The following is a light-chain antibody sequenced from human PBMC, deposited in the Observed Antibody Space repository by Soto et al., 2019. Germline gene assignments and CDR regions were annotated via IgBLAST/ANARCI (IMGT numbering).Light chain of an antibody. V-gene: IGKV1-9*01. CDR1: QGISSY. CDR2: AAS. CDR3: QQLNNYPPWT. Sequence: DIQLTQSPSFLSASVGDRVTITCRASQGISSYLACYQQKPGKAPELLIYAASTLQSGVPSRFSGSGSGTDYTLTISSLQPEDSATYYCQQLNNYPPWTFGQGTKVEIK. J-gene: IGKJ1*01.